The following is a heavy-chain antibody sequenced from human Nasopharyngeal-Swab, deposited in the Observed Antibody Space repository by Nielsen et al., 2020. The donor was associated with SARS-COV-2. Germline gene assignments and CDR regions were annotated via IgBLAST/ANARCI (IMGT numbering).Heavy chain of an antibody. CDR3: ARVEYSSSWYVLWYFDL. CDR2: IYYSGST. CDR1: GGSISSSSYY. J-gene: IGHJ2*01. V-gene: IGHV4-39*07. D-gene: IGHD6-13*01. Sequence: SETLSLTCTVSGGSISSSSYYWGWIRQPPGKGLEWIGSIYYSGSTYYNPSLKSRVTISVDTSKNQFSLKLSSVTAADTAVYYCARVEYSSSWYVLWYFDLWGRGTLVTVSS.